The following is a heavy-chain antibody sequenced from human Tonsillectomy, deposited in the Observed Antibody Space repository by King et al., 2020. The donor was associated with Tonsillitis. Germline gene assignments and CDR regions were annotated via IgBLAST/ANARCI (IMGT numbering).Heavy chain of an antibody. CDR3: ARDQSGYTYGFQAGFDY. Sequence: EVQLVESGGGLVQPGGSLRLSCAVSGFTFRTYWMSWVRQAPGKGLEWVANIKQDGSEKYYVDSVKGRFTISRDNAKNSLYLQMNSLRAEETAVYYCARDQSGYTYGFQAGFDYWGQGTLVTVSS. J-gene: IGHJ4*02. D-gene: IGHD5-18*01. V-gene: IGHV3-7*03. CDR2: IKQDGSEK. CDR1: GFTFRTYW.